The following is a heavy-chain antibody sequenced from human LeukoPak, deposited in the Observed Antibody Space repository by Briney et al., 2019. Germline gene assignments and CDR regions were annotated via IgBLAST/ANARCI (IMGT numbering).Heavy chain of an antibody. Sequence: SVKVSCKASGGTFSSYAISWVRQAPGQGLEWMGRIIPIFGTANYAQKFQGRVTITTDESTSTAYMELSSQRSEDTAGYYCAREGGTIFGVVISYYYYYMDVWGKGTTVTVSS. J-gene: IGHJ6*03. CDR2: IIPIFGTA. D-gene: IGHD3-3*01. CDR1: GGTFSSYA. V-gene: IGHV1-69*05. CDR3: AREGGTIFGVVISYYYYYMDV.